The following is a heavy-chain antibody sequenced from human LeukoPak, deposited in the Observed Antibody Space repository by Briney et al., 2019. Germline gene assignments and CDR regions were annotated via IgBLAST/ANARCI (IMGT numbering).Heavy chain of an antibody. CDR2: VNEDGSAK. D-gene: IGHD1-1*01. J-gene: IGHJ4*02. CDR1: GFPFSSYW. Sequence: GGSLRLSCVASGFPFSSYWMIWVRQAPGKGLESVAIVNEDGSAKYYLDSVKGRFTISRDNARNSLYLEMNSLRAEDTAVYYCARDYWRSIDHWGQGTLVTVSS. V-gene: IGHV3-7*01. CDR3: ARDYWRSIDH.